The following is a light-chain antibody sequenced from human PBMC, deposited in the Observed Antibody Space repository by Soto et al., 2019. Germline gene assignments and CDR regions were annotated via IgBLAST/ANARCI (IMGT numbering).Light chain of an antibody. V-gene: IGKV3-15*01. CDR3: KQYNDGPRT. CDR1: QPVSTN. Sequence: ELVMTQSPATRSVSPGERATLSRRASQPVSTNLAWYQQRPGQAPRLLIYGASTRAIGVPARFSGSGSGTEFTLTISSLQSEDFAVYYCKQYNDGPRTFGQGTKVDIK. CDR2: GAS. J-gene: IGKJ1*01.